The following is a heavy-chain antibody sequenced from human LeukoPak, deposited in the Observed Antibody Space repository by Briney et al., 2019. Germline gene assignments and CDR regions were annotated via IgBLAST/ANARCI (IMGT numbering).Heavy chain of an antibody. J-gene: IGHJ5*02. CDR2: VVVGSGDT. V-gene: IGHV1-58*01. D-gene: IGHD6-25*01. CDR1: GFTFTSSA. Sequence: ASVKVSCKASGFTFTSSAVQWVRQARGQRLEWIGWVVVGSGDTKYAQKLQERATITWDMSTSTAYMDLSSLRSEDTAVYYCAASRSGYNWFDPWGQGTLLTVSS. CDR3: AASRSGYNWFDP.